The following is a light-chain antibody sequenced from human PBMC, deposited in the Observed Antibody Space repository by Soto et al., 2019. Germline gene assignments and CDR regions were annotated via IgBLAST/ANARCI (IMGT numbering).Light chain of an antibody. Sequence: DIQMTQSPSSLSASVGDRVTITCQASQDISNFLNWYQQKPGGAPKLLIYYASNLETGVPSRFSGSGSGTDFTLTISSLQPEDIASYYCQQYDNLITFGGGTKVEIK. CDR2: YAS. CDR1: QDISNF. V-gene: IGKV1-33*01. J-gene: IGKJ4*01. CDR3: QQYDNLIT.